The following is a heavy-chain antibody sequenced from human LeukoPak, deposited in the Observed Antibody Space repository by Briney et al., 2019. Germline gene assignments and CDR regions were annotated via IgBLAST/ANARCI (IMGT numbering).Heavy chain of an antibody. CDR1: GFTFSTYG. CDR2: INNNGANT. D-gene: IGHD1-26*01. V-gene: IGHV3-23*01. CDR3: AKIAETSGTYGQGYDY. Sequence: GGSLRLSCAASGFTFSTYGMSWVRQAPGKGLEWVSGINNNGANTYYADSVKGRFTISRDNSKNTLYLQMNSLRAEATADYYFAKIAETSGTYGQGYDYGGQGTLVTVSS. J-gene: IGHJ4*02.